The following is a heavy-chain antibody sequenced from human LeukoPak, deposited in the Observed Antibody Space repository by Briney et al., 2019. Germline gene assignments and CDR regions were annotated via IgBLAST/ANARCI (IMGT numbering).Heavy chain of an antibody. CDR3: ARVMERGRVGYSSSKYAFDI. CDR2: INPNSGGT. Sequence: ASVKVSCKASGYTFTGYYMHWVRQAPGQGLEWMGWINPNSGGTNYAQKFQGRVTMTRDTSISTAYMELSRLRSDDTAVYYCARVMERGRVGYSSSKYAFDIWGQGTMVTVSS. D-gene: IGHD6-13*01. CDR1: GYTFTGYY. J-gene: IGHJ3*02. V-gene: IGHV1-2*02.